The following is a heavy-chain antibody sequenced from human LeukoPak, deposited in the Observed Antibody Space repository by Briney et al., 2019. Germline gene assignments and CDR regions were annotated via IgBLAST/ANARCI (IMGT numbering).Heavy chain of an antibody. Sequence: ASVKVSCKASGYTFTSYDINWVRQATGQGPEWMGWMNPNSGNTGYAQKFQGRVTITADESTSTAYMELSSLRSEDTAVYYCARGLIVGASFDYWGQGTLVTVSS. CDR1: GYTFTSYD. V-gene: IGHV1-8*01. D-gene: IGHD1-26*01. CDR2: MNPNSGNT. J-gene: IGHJ4*02. CDR3: ARGLIVGASFDY.